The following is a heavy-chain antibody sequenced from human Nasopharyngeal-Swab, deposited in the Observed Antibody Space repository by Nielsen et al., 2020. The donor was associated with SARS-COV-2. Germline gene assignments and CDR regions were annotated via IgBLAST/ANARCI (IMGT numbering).Heavy chain of an antibody. D-gene: IGHD3-3*01. Sequence: SETLSLTSAVSGYSISSGYYWGCIRQPPGKGLEWIGSIYHSGSTYYNPSLKSRVTISVDTSKNQFSLKLSSVTAADTAVYYCARRYGDFWSGHYFDYWGQGTLVTVSS. J-gene: IGHJ4*02. V-gene: IGHV4-38-2*01. CDR3: ARRYGDFWSGHYFDY. CDR1: GYSISSGYY. CDR2: IYHSGST.